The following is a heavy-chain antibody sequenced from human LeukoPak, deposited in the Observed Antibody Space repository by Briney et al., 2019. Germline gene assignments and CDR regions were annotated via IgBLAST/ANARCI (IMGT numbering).Heavy chain of an antibody. CDR3: ARETRGIAATNSEVYYYYYYFMDV. CDR1: GFTFSSYW. CDR2: INSDGSST. V-gene: IGHV3-74*01. J-gene: IGHJ6*03. Sequence: PGGSLRLSCAASGFTFSSYWMSWVRQAPGKGLVWVSRINSDGSSTSYADSVKGRFTISRDNAKNTLYLQMNSLRAEDTAVYYCARETRGIAATNSEVYYYYYYFMDVWGKGTTVTISS. D-gene: IGHD2-15*01.